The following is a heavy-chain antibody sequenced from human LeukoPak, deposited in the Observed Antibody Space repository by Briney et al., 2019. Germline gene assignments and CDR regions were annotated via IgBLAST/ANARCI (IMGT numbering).Heavy chain of an antibody. J-gene: IGHJ6*02. V-gene: IGHV4-31*03. CDR3: ARGDIVVVPAAMFYYYYGMDV. CDR2: IYYSGST. D-gene: IGHD2-2*01. CDR1: GGSISSGGYY. Sequence: SETLSLTCTVSGGSISSGGYYWSWIRQHPGKGLEWIGYIYYSGSTNYNPSLKSRVTISVDTSKNQFSLKLSSVTAADTAVYYCARGDIVVVPAAMFYYYYGMDVWGQGTTVTVSS.